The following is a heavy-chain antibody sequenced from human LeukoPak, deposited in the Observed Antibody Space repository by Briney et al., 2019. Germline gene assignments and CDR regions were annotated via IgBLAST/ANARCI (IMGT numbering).Heavy chain of an antibody. J-gene: IGHJ4*02. V-gene: IGHV1-18*01. CDR3: ARDRGSTMVRGVKDY. Sequence: ASVKVSFKASGYTFTSYGISWVRQAPGQGLEWMGWISAYNGNTNYAQKLQGRVTMTTDTSTSTAYTELRSLRSDDTAVYYCARDRGSTMVRGVKDYWGQGTLVTVSS. CDR2: ISAYNGNT. D-gene: IGHD3-10*01. CDR1: GYTFTSYG.